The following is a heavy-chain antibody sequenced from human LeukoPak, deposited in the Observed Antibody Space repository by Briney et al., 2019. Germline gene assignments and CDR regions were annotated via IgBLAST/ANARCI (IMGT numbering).Heavy chain of an antibody. CDR1: GFTFSDYY. D-gene: IGHD5/OR15-5a*01. CDR2: ISSSSSTI. Sequence: GGSLRLSCAASGFTFSDYYMSWIRQAPGKGLEWVSYISSSSSTIYYADSVKGRFTISRDNAKNSLYLQMNSLRAEDTAVYYCARDSDSVRGSGYYYGMDVWGQGTTVTVSS. J-gene: IGHJ6*02. V-gene: IGHV3-11*04. CDR3: ARDSDSVRGSGYYYGMDV.